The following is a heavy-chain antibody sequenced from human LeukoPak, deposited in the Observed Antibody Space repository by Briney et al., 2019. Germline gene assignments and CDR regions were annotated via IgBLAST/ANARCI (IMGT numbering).Heavy chain of an antibody. J-gene: IGHJ5*02. CDR3: ARDGFGQYSDWFDP. CDR1: GYSFTSYD. V-gene: IGHV1-18*01. D-gene: IGHD3-10*01. CDR2: ISAYNGNT. Sequence: GASVKVSCKASGYSFTSYDINWVRQAPGQGLEWMGWISAYNGNTNYAQKLQGRVTMTTDTSTSTAYMELRSLRSEDTAVYYCARDGFGQYSDWFDPWGQGTLVTVSS.